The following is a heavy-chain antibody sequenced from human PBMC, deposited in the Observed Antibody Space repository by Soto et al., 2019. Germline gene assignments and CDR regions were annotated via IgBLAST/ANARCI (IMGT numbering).Heavy chain of an antibody. CDR2: IEPSDSYT. J-gene: IGHJ3*02. CDR1: GCSFTRYW. Sequence: GESLRSCCTCAGCSFTRYWTSWVRQMPGKGLERMGRIEPSDSYTNYSPSFQGHVTISADKSISTAYLQWSSLKASDTPMYYCAKEATPVDAFDIWGQGTMVTVSS. CDR3: AKEATPVDAFDI. V-gene: IGHV5-10-1*01.